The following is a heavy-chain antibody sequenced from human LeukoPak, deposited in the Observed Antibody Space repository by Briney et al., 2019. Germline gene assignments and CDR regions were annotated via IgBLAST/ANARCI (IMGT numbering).Heavy chain of an antibody. CDR3: ARDRGPYVGIDNNWFDP. V-gene: IGHV3-23*01. CDR2: IGGTGDNT. CDR1: GFTFKLSA. J-gene: IGHJ5*02. Sequence: GGSRKLSCLASGFTFKLSAMTWVRQAPGKGLEWVSAIGGTGDNTYYADSVKGRFTISRDNSRNTLYLQMDSLRAEDTATYCCARDRGPYVGIDNNWFDPWGQGTLVIVSS. D-gene: IGHD3-10*02.